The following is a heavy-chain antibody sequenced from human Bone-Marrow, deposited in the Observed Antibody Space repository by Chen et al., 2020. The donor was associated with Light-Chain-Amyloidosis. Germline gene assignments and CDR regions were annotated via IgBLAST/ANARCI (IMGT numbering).Heavy chain of an antibody. Sequence: EVQLVESGGGLVQPGGSLRLSCAASGFTFSSYSMNWVRQAPGKGLEWVSYISSSSSTIYYADSVKGRFTISRDNAKNSLYLQMNSLRAEDTAVYYCAGSWRELLVSPYYYMDVWGKGTTVTVSS. CDR3: AGSWRELLVSPYYYMDV. V-gene: IGHV3-48*01. J-gene: IGHJ6*03. CDR2: ISSSSSTI. CDR1: GFTFSSYS. D-gene: IGHD1-26*01.